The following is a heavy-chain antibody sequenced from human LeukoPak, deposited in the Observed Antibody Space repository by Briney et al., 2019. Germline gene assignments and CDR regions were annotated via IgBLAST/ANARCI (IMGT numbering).Heavy chain of an antibody. CDR2: ISSSGNTI. D-gene: IGHD5-18*01. CDR1: GFTFNTYE. V-gene: IGHV3-48*03. J-gene: IGHJ4*02. Sequence: PGGSLRLSCAASGFTFNTYEMNWVRQSPGKGLEWVSYISSSGNTIYYTDSVKGRFSISRNNAKNSLYLQMDSLKAEDTAVYYCARGRFYSYKYYFDYWGQGTLVTVSS. CDR3: ARGRFYSYKYYFDY.